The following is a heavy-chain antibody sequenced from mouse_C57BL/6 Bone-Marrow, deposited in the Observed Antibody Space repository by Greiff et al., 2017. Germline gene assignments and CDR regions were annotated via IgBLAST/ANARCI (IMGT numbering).Heavy chain of an antibody. CDR3: AKNDYDKMAWFAY. V-gene: IGHV5-17*01. CDR2: ISSGSSTL. D-gene: IGHD2-4*01. Sequence: EVQGVESGGGLVKPGGSLKLSCAASGFTFSDYGMHWVRQAPEKGLEWVAYISSGSSTLYYADTVKGRFTISRDNAKNTLFLQMTSLRSEDKAMYYCAKNDYDKMAWFAYWGQGTLVTVSA. J-gene: IGHJ3*01. CDR1: GFTFSDYG.